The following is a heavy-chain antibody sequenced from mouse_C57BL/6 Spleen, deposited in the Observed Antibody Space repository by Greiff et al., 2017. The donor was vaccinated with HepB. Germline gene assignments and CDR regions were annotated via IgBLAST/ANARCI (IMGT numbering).Heavy chain of an antibody. Sequence: EVQLQQSGPELVKPGASVKISCKASGYTFTDYYMNWVKQSHGKSLEWIGDINPNNGGTSYNQKFKGKATLTVDKSSSTAYMELRSLTSEDSAVYYCARGDTTVVAPDYWGQGTTLTVSS. J-gene: IGHJ2*01. CDR2: INPNNGGT. D-gene: IGHD1-1*01. CDR3: ARGDTTVVAPDY. CDR1: GYTFTDYY. V-gene: IGHV1-26*01.